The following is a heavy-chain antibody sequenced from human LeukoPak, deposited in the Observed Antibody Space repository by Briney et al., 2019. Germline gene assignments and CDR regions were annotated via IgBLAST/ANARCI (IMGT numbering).Heavy chain of an antibody. CDR2: IYYSGST. CDR3: ARHASGSYWVILCCAFDI. V-gene: IGHV4-39*01. CDR1: GGSISSSSYY. J-gene: IGHJ3*02. D-gene: IGHD1-26*01. Sequence: SETLSLTCTVSGGSISSSSYYWGWIRQPPGKGLERIGTIYYSGSTYYNPSLKSRVTISVDTSKNQFSLKLSSVTAADTAVYYCARHASGSYWVILCCAFDIWGQGTMVTVSS.